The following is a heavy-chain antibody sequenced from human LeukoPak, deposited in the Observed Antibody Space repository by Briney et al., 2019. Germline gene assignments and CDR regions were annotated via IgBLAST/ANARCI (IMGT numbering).Heavy chain of an antibody. J-gene: IGHJ4*02. Sequence: SGGSLRLSCAASGFTFNIYAMSWVRQAPGKGLEWVSSITSDGAGTFYADSVNDRFTISRDNSKNTLYLQMSRLRAEDTAAYYCAKDRPNYHESNGHYYRPNGDYWGQGTLVTVSS. D-gene: IGHD3-22*01. CDR1: GFTFNIYA. V-gene: IGHV3-23*01. CDR3: AKDRPNYHESNGHYYRPNGDY. CDR2: ITSDGAGT.